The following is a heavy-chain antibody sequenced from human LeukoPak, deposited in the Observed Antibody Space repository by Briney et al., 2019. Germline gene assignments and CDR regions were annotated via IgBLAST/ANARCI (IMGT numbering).Heavy chain of an antibody. V-gene: IGHV3-7*04. CDR3: ARVLFVLWFGELPPYFDY. CDR2: IKQDGSEK. Sequence: GGSLRLSCAASGFTFSSYWMSWVRQAPGKGLEWVAHIKQDGSEKYYVDSVKGRFTISRDNAKNSLYLQMNSLRAEDTAVYYCARVLFVLWFGELPPYFDYWGQGTLVTVSS. J-gene: IGHJ4*02. CDR1: GFTFSSYW. D-gene: IGHD3-10*01.